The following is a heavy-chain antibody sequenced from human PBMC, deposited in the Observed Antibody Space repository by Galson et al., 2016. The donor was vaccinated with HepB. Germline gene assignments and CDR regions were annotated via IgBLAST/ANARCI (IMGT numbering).Heavy chain of an antibody. J-gene: IGHJ4*02. CDR2: IYPGDSET. V-gene: IGHV5-51*01. CDR3: ARHLNYYDSTGYYYGDY. CDR1: GYSFTSYW. D-gene: IGHD3-22*01. Sequence: SGAEVKKPGESLKISCKGSGYSFTSYWIAWVRQMPGKGLEWMGIIYPGDSETRYSPPFQGQVTISADKSISTAYLQWSSLKASDTAMYYCARHLNYYDSTGYYYGDYWGQGTLVTVSS.